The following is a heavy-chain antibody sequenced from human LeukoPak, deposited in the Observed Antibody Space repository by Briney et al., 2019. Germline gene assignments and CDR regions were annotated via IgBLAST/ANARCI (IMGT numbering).Heavy chain of an antibody. CDR3: ARDGWDNYFDY. CDR1: GFTFSRHS. V-gene: IGHV3-21*01. CDR2: IGSSTGHI. J-gene: IGHJ4*01. Sequence: GGSLSLSCAASGFTFSRHSMHWVRQAPGKGLEWVSSIGSSTGHIYYADAVKGRFTISRDNAKNSLYLHMNSLRAEDTAVYSCARDGWDNYFDYWG. D-gene: IGHD6-19*01.